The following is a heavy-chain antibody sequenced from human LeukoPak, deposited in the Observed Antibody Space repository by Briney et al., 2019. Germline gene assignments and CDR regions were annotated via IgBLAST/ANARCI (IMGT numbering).Heavy chain of an antibody. CDR1: GFTFSSYS. CDR2: ISSSSSYI. D-gene: IGHD4-17*01. J-gene: IGHJ6*02. V-gene: IGHV3-21*01. Sequence: GGSLRLSCAASGFTFSSYSMNWVRQAPGKGLEWVSSISSSSSYIYYADSVKGRFTISGDNAKNSLYLQMNSLRAEDTAVYYCARDRDYGAPIDYGMDVWGQGTTVTVSS. CDR3: ARDRDYGAPIDYGMDV.